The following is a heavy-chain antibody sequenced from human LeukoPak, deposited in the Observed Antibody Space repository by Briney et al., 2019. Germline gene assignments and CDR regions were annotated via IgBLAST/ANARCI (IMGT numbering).Heavy chain of an antibody. D-gene: IGHD2-2*01. V-gene: IGHV3-53*01. CDR3: ARDSHYCSSTSCYAVYFDY. Sequence: GGSLRLSCAASGFTVSSNYMSWVRQAPGKGLEWVSVIYSGGSTYYADSVKGRFTISRDNSKNTLYLQMNSLRAEGTAVYYCARDSHYCSSTSCYAVYFDYWGQGTLVTVSS. J-gene: IGHJ4*02. CDR2: IYSGGST. CDR1: GFTVSSNY.